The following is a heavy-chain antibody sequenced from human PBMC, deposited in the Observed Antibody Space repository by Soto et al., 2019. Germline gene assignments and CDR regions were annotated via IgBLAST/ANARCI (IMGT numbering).Heavy chain of an antibody. CDR1: GYTFTSYG. CDR3: ARDKPLFYDLLSGSYSPFDY. Sequence: ASVKVSCKASGYTFTSYGIRWVRQASGQGLEWMGWISAYNGNTNYAQKLQGRVTMTTDTSKSTAYMELRILRSDDTAVYYCARDKPLFYDLLSGSYSPFDYRCPATLLTVSS. CDR2: ISAYNGNT. D-gene: IGHD3-3*01. V-gene: IGHV1-18*04. J-gene: IGHJ4*02.